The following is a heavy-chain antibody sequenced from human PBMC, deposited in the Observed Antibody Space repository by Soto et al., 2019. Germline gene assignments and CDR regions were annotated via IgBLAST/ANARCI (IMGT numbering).Heavy chain of an antibody. CDR2: ISAYNYNT. CDR1: GYTFTSYG. Sequence: QVQLVQSGAEVKKPGASVKVSCKASGYTFTSYGLSWVRQAPGQGLEWMGRISAYNYNTNYAQKLQGRVTMTTETSTTTAYMELRSLRSDHTTGYYCTIVVVALGHWFDPWGQGTLVTVSS. D-gene: IGHD2-15*01. V-gene: IGHV1-18*01. J-gene: IGHJ5*02. CDR3: TIVVVALGHWFDP.